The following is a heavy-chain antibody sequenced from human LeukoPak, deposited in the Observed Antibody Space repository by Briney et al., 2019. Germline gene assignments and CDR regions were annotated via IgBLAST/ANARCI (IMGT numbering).Heavy chain of an antibody. D-gene: IGHD5-18*01. CDR1: GGSFSSYY. CDR2: ITQSGST. Sequence: SETLSLTCTVYGGSFSSYYWSWIRQPPGKGLEWIGEITQSGSTKYNPSLESRVTISVDTSRNQFPLKLSAVTAADTAVYYCARLGYSYGYMGEKYYYYYMDVWGKGATVTVSS. J-gene: IGHJ6*03. CDR3: ARLGYSYGYMGEKYYYYYMDV. V-gene: IGHV4-34*01.